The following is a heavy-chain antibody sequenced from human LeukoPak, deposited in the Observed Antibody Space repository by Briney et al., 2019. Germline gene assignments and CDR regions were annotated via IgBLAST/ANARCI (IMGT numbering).Heavy chain of an antibody. CDR1: GFTFSYYG. J-gene: IGHJ3*02. CDR3: AKGGRVVVSMGDAFDI. D-gene: IGHD2-15*01. CDR2: ISSDGSSK. Sequence: GGSLRLSCVASGFTFSYYGIHWVRQAPGKGLEWMAVISSDGSSKYYEDSVKGRFTISRDNSKKTLYLQMNSLRTEDTAVYYCAKGGRVVVSMGDAFDIWGQGTTVTVSS. V-gene: IGHV3-30*18.